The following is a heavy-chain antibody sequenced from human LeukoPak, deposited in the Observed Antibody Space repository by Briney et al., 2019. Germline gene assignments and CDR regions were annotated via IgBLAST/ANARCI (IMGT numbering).Heavy chain of an antibody. CDR2: VHTSGTS. CDR1: GVSISSFH. Sequence: SETLSLTCTVSGVSISSFHWSWIRQPAGKGLEWIGRVHTSGTSNYNPSLESRVTMSGDTSKNQFSQSLSSVTAADTAVYYCARDGYYDSSGYSYFDYWGQGTLVTVSA. CDR3: ARDGYYDSSGYSYFDY. D-gene: IGHD3-22*01. V-gene: IGHV4-4*07. J-gene: IGHJ4*02.